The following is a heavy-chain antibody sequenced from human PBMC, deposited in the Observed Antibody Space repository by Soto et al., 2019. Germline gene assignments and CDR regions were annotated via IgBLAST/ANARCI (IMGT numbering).Heavy chain of an antibody. CDR2: IYYRGNT. Sequence: SEALSLTCSVSGDSINSDKYYWGWIRQAPGKGLEWIGSIYYRGNTYYNPSLQTRVTISLDKSKSQFSLRLNSVTAADSAVYFCARLEGLATISYYFDFWGQGAQVTVSS. V-gene: IGHV4-39*01. CDR3: ARLEGLATISYYFDF. D-gene: IGHD3-9*01. J-gene: IGHJ4*02. CDR1: GDSINSDKYY.